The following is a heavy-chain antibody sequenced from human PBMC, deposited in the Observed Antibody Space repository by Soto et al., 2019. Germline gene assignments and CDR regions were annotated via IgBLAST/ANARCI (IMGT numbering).Heavy chain of an antibody. J-gene: IGHJ6*02. CDR1: GYTFTGYH. V-gene: IGHV1-2*04. CDR3: ARGERITGIAGYYYGMDV. CDR2: INPNSGGT. D-gene: IGHD1-20*01. Sequence: ASVKVSCKASGYTFTGYHMHWVRQAPGQGLEWMGWINPNSGGTNYAQKFQGWVTMTRDTSISTAYMELSRLRSDDTAVYYCARGERITGIAGYYYGMDVWGQGTTVTVSS.